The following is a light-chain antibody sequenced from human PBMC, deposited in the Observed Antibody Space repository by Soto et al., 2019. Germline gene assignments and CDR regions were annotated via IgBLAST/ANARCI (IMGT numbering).Light chain of an antibody. CDR1: SSDVGGYNY. CDR3: RSYTSSSTHYV. Sequence: QSVLTQPASVSGSPGQSITISCTGTSSDVGGYNYVSWYQQHPGKAPKLMIYDVSNRPSGVSNRFSGSKSGNTASLTISGLQAEDEADYYCRSYTSSSTHYVFGTGTKVTVL. V-gene: IGLV2-14*01. J-gene: IGLJ1*01. CDR2: DVS.